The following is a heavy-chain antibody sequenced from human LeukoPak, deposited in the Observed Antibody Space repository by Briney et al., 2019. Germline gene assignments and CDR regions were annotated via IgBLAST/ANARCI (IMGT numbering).Heavy chain of an antibody. J-gene: IGHJ4*02. V-gene: IGHV1-18*01. CDR1: GYTFTTYG. D-gene: IGHD3-3*01. Sequence: ASVKVSCKASGYTFTTYGSSWVRQAPGQGLEWMGWISAYNGNTHYAQKLQGRVTMTTDTSTSTAYMELRSLRSDDTAVYYCARDFYDFWSGYFGDISFDYWGQGTLVTVSS. CDR3: ARDFYDFWSGYFGDISFDY. CDR2: ISAYNGNT.